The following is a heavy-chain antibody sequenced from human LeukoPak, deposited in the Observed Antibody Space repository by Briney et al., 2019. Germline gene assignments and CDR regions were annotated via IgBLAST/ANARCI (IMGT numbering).Heavy chain of an antibody. CDR2: LSYTGKT. CDR1: GACVSSSH. V-gene: IGHV4-59*02. J-gene: IGHJ4*02. D-gene: IGHD5-24*01. Sequence: SETLSLTCLVSGACVSSSHWTWIRQLPGKGLEWIGCLSYTGKTDYNPSLTSRVTISLDTSKNQVSLKLKSLTAADTSLYYCSEGYFEPFDHWGQGISVTVSS. CDR3: SEGYFEPFDH.